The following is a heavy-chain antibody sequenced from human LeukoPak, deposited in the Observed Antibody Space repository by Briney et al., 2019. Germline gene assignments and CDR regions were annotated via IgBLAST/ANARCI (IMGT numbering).Heavy chain of an antibody. CDR1: GGSLSGYY. Sequence: SETLSLTCTVSGGSLSGYYWSWLRQSPGKGLEWIGYIHYSGNTIYNPSLKSRVTISVDTSNNQFSLNQRSVTAADTAVYYCARYYSSGYTYYFDSWGQGTLVTVSS. CDR3: ARYYSSGYTYYFDS. J-gene: IGHJ4*02. D-gene: IGHD3-22*01. V-gene: IGHV4-59*01. CDR2: IHYSGNT.